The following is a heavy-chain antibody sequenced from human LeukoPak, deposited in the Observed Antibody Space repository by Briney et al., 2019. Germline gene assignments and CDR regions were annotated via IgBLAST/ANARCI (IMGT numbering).Heavy chain of an antibody. D-gene: IGHD5-18*01. CDR3: ARDHGYGVFDY. V-gene: IGHV1-69*05. J-gene: IGHJ4*02. CDR1: EGTFSSYA. CDR2: IIPIFGTA. Sequence: ASVKVSCKASEGTFSSYATSWVRQAPGQGLEWMGGIIPIFGTANYAQKLQGRVTMTTDTSTSTAYMELRSLRSDDTAVYYCARDHGYGVFDYWGQGTLVTVSS.